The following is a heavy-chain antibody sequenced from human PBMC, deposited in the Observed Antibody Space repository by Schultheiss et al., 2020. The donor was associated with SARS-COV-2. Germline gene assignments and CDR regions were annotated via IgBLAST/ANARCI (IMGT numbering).Heavy chain of an antibody. CDR3: ASLTRGYSGHAPT. CDR1: GFTFSNYW. D-gene: IGHD5-12*01. J-gene: IGHJ5*02. CDR2: ISSTGSST. V-gene: IGHV3-21*06. Sequence: GESLKISCAASGFTFSNYWMSWVRQAPGKGLEWVSFISSTGSSTYVADSVKGRFTVSRDNAKNTLYLQMHSLGVEDTAVYYCASLTRGYSGHAPTWGQGTLVTGSS.